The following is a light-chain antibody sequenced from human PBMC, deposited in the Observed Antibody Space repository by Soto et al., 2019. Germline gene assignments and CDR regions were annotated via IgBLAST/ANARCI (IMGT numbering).Light chain of an antibody. V-gene: IGLV8-61*01. CDR3: VLYMGSGIPV. Sequence: QAVVTQEPSFSVSPGGTVTLTCGLSSGSVSATYYPSWYQQTPGQAPRTLTYSTNTRSSGVPDRFSGSILGNKAALTITGAQADDESDYYCVLYMGSGIPVFGGGTKLTVL. J-gene: IGLJ2*01. CDR1: SGSVSATYY. CDR2: STN.